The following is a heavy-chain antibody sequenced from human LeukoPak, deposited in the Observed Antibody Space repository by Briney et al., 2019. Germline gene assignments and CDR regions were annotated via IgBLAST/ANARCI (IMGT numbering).Heavy chain of an antibody. CDR1: GFTFDDYA. D-gene: IGHD6-19*01. J-gene: IGHJ4*02. CDR2: ITWSSRTV. Sequence: GGSLRLSCAASGFTFDDYAMHWVWQAPGGGLEWVSYITWSSRTVGYADSVKGRFTISRDNAKNSLYLQMSSLRTEDTALYYCAREGGSGRGFDYWGRGTVVTVSS. CDR3: AREGGSGRGFDY. V-gene: IGHV3-9*01.